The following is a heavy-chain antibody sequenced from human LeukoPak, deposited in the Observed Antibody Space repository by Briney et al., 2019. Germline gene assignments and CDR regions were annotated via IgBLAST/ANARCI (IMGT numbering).Heavy chain of an antibody. J-gene: IGHJ6*03. CDR1: GGSFSGYY. D-gene: IGHD1-7*01. CDR3: ARLTGTYYYYYMDV. CDR2: INHGEST. Sequence: SETLSLTCAVSGGSFSGYYWYWIRQPPGKGLEWIGEINHGESTNYNPSLKSRATLPVDTSKNQFSLKLSSVTAADTAVYYCARLTGTYYYYYMDVWGKGTTVTVSS. V-gene: IGHV4-34*01.